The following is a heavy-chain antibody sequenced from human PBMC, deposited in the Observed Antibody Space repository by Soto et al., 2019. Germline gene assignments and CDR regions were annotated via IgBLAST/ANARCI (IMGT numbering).Heavy chain of an antibody. CDR2: ISSSASHI. D-gene: IGHD2-15*01. V-gene: IGHV3-21*01. Sequence: EVQLVESGGGLVKPGGSLRLSCAASGFSFSSYSMNWVRQAPGKGLEWVSSISSSASHINYADSVKGRFTISRDNAKKSPYLQMNSLRAEDTAVYYCARGYTGYCSGGTCYRFDPWGLGTLVTVSS. CDR1: GFSFSSYS. J-gene: IGHJ5*02. CDR3: ARGYTGYCSGGTCYRFDP.